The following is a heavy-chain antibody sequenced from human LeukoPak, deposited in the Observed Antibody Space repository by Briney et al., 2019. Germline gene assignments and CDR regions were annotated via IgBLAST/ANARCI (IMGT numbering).Heavy chain of an antibody. CDR3: ARALYGSGSPLYRPTFDI. Sequence: ASVKVSCKASGYTFTGYYMHWVRQAPGQGLEWMGWINPNSGGTNYAQKFQGRVTMTRDTSISTAYMELSRLRSDDTAVYYCARALYGSGSPLYRPTFDIWGQGTMVTVSS. CDR2: INPNSGGT. D-gene: IGHD3-10*01. CDR1: GYTFTGYY. J-gene: IGHJ3*02. V-gene: IGHV1-2*02.